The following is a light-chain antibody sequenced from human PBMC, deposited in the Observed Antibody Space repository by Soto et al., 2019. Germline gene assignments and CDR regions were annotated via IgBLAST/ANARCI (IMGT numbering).Light chain of an antibody. CDR2: KVS. CDR3: MQGTHWPIT. CDR1: QILVYSDGHIY. J-gene: IGKJ5*01. Sequence: DVVMTQSPLSLPVTLGQPASISCKSIQILVYSDGHIYFHQRPGQSPRRLIYKVSNRESGVPDRFSGSGSGTEFTLRISTVEAEDVGVYYCMQGTHWPITFGQGTRLQIK. V-gene: IGKV2-30*01.